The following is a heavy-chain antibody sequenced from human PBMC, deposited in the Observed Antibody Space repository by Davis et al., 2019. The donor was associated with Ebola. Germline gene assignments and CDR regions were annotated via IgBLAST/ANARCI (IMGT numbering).Heavy chain of an antibody. CDR3: AKDYFDY. CDR2: ISYDGSNK. J-gene: IGHJ4*02. Sequence: GESLKISCAASGFTFSSYGMHWVRQAPGMGLEWVAVISYDGSNKYYADSVKGRFTISRDNSKNTLYLQMNSLRAEDTAVYYCAKDYFDYWGQGTLVTVSS. CDR1: GFTFSSYG. V-gene: IGHV3-30*18.